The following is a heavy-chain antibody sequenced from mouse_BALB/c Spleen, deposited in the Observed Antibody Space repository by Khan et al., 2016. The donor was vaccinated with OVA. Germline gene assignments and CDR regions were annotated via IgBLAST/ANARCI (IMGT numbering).Heavy chain of an antibody. CDR1: GYSITSDYV. D-gene: IGHD1-1*01. CDR3: ARVYGGDFDY. Sequence: EVQLVESGPGLVKPSQSLSLTCTVTGYSITSDYVWNWLRQLPGNKLEWMGFISYSGNTNYNPSLKSRISITRDTSKNQFFLQLNSVTTEDTATDYCARVYGGDFDYWGQGTTLTVSS. CDR2: ISYSGNT. V-gene: IGHV3-2*02. J-gene: IGHJ2*01.